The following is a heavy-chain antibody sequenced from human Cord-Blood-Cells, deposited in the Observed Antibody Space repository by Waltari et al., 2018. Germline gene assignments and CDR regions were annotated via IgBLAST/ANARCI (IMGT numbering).Heavy chain of an antibody. CDR2: INHSGST. V-gene: IGHV4-34*01. CDR3: ARHAIRTFDY. J-gene: IGHJ4*02. D-gene: IGHD2-8*01. Sequence: QVQLQQWGAGLLKPSETLSLTCAVHGGSFSGYYWSWIRQPPGKGLEWIGEINHSGSTNYNPSLKSRVTISVDTSKNQFSLKLSSVTAADTAVYYCARHAIRTFDYWGQGTLVTVSS. CDR1: GGSFSGYY.